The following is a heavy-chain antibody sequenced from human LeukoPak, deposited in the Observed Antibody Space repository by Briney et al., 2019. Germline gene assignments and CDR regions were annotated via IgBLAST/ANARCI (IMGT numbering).Heavy chain of an antibody. Sequence: GESLKISCKGSGYTFTNYWIAWVRQMPGKGLEWMGIIYPGDSDTRNSPSFHGQVTLSVGKSISTAYLQWSSLKASDAAMYYCARHPSGNSNSWSDYWGQGTLVTVSS. CDR2: IYPGDSDT. D-gene: IGHD2/OR15-2a*01. CDR3: ARHPSGNSNSWSDY. CDR1: GYTFTNYW. J-gene: IGHJ4*02. V-gene: IGHV5-51*01.